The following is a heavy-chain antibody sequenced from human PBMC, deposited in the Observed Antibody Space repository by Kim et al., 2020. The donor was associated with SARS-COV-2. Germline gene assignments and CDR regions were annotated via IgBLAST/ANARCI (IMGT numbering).Heavy chain of an antibody. CDR3: ARGYGSGSYGLDY. CDR2: INPSGGTT. CDR1: GYTFTSCY. V-gene: IGHV1-46*01. D-gene: IGHD3-10*01. Sequence: ASVKVSCKASGYTFTSCYMHWVRQAPGQGLEWMGIINPSGGTTSYAQKFQGRVTMTRDTPTRTVYMELSSLRSEDTAVYYCARGYGSGSYGLDYWGQGTLVTVSS. J-gene: IGHJ4*02.